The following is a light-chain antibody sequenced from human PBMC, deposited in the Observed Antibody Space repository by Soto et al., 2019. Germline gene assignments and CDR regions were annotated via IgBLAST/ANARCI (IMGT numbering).Light chain of an antibody. Sequence: QSVLAQPPSASGTPGQRVTISCSGSSSNIGSNSVYWYQQLPGTAPKLLIYEVTKRPSGVPDRFSGSKSGNTASLTVSGLQAEDEADYYCSSLAGGNIREVFGTGTKVTVL. J-gene: IGLJ1*01. CDR1: SSNIGSNS. CDR3: SSLAGGNIREV. V-gene: IGLV1-44*01. CDR2: EVT.